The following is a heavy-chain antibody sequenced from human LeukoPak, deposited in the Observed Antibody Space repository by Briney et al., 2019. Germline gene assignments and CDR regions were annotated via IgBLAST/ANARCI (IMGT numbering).Heavy chain of an antibody. CDR2: IYYSGST. D-gene: IGHD1-26*01. CDR3: ARHKVAALNWFDP. V-gene: IGHV4-39*01. Sequence: KPSETLSLTCTVSGGSISSSSYYWGWIRQPPGKGLEWIGSIYYSGSTYYNPSLKSRVTISVDTSKNQFSLKLSSVTAADTAVYYCARHKVAALNWFDPWGQGTLVTVSS. J-gene: IGHJ5*02. CDR1: GGSISSSSYY.